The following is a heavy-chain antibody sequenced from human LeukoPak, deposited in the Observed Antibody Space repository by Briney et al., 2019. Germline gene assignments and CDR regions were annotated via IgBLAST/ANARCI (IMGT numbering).Heavy chain of an antibody. J-gene: IGHJ4*02. CDR3: AREYPIKFFDY. Sequence: PGGSLTLSCAASGFTFSSYWMSWVRQPPGKGLEWVANIKQDGSEKYYVDSVKGRFTISRDNAKNSLYLQMNSLRAEDTAVYYCAREYPIKFFDYWGQGTLVTVSP. D-gene: IGHD2-2*02. CDR2: IKQDGSEK. CDR1: GFTFSSYW. V-gene: IGHV3-7*01.